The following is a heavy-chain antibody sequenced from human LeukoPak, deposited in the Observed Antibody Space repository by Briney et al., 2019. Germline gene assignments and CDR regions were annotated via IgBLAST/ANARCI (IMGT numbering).Heavy chain of an antibody. D-gene: IGHD1-26*01. V-gene: IGHV4-4*02. Sequence: SETLSLTCAVSTDSITSNWWRWVRQPPGKGLEWIGEVHKSGSTNYYPSLQSRVTISIDKSKNQIALELTSVTAADTAVYYCAKEIVGAPTPGAYWGQGILVTVSS. CDR3: AKEIVGAPTPGAY. CDR2: VHKSGST. CDR1: TDSITSNW. J-gene: IGHJ4*02.